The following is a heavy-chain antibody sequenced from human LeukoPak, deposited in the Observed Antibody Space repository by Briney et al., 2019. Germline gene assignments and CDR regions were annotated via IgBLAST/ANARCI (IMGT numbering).Heavy chain of an antibody. J-gene: IGHJ4*02. Sequence: SETLSLTCTVSSGSLCIYYWSCIRQPPGKGLEWIGYIYYSGSTNYNPSLKSRVTISVDTSKNRFSLRLSSVTAADTAVFFCARLPERSDLLPSYTNSFDWWGQGTLVTVSS. D-gene: IGHD3-9*01. CDR3: ARLPERSDLLPSYTNSFDW. V-gene: IGHV4-59*08. CDR1: SGSLCIYY. CDR2: IYYSGST.